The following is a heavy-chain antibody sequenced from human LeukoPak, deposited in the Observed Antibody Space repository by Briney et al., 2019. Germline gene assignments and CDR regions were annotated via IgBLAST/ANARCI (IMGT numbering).Heavy chain of an antibody. Sequence: GGSLRLSCAASGFTISSNYMSWVRQAPGKGLEWVSVIYSGGSTYYSDSVKGRFPITTDNSKNTMYLQMASLRAEATAVYYCGRGGGVGATGFDYWGQGTLVTVSS. J-gene: IGHJ4*02. CDR1: GFTISSNY. CDR3: GRGGGVGATGFDY. D-gene: IGHD1-26*01. CDR2: IYSGGST. V-gene: IGHV3-53*01.